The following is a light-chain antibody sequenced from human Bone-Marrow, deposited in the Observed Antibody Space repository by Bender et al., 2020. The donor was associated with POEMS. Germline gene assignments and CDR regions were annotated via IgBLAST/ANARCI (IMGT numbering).Light chain of an antibody. Sequence: QSVLTQPPSVSGAPGQRVTISCTGTSSNMGAGYGINWYRQLPGTAPQLLISSNGNRPSGVPARFSGSKSGTSASLAITGLQAEDEADYFCISYTSSSTLVCGGGTKLPVL. J-gene: IGLJ3*02. CDR1: SSNMGAGYG. CDR3: ISYTSSSTLV. V-gene: IGLV1-40*01. CDR2: SNG.